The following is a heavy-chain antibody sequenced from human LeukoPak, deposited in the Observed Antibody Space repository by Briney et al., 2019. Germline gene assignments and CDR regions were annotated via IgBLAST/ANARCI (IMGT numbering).Heavy chain of an antibody. CDR2: IYYSGST. CDR1: GGSISSYY. Sequence: SETLSLTCTVSGGSISSYYWSWIRQPPGKGLEWIGYIYYSGSTNYNPSLKSRVTISVDTSKNQFSLKLSSVTAADTAVYYCAREVTGTAVAGTVWFDPWGQGTLVTVSS. V-gene: IGHV4-59*01. D-gene: IGHD6-19*01. CDR3: AREVTGTAVAGTVWFDP. J-gene: IGHJ5*02.